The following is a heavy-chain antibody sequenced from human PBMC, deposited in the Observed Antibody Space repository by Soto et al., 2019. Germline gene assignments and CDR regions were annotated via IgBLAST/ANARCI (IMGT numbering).Heavy chain of an antibody. CDR1: VYSYRSGYY. Sequence: SETLSGSCAISVYSYRSGYYWGSIRQPPGKGLESIGSIYHSGSTYYHPSLKSRVTISVDTSKNQFSLKLSSVTAADTAVYYCARDSGQYYDFWSGYPRIKKNWFDPWGQG. V-gene: IGHV4-38-2*02. CDR3: ARDSGQYYDFWSGYPRIKKNWFDP. J-gene: IGHJ5*02. D-gene: IGHD3-3*01. CDR2: IYHSGST.